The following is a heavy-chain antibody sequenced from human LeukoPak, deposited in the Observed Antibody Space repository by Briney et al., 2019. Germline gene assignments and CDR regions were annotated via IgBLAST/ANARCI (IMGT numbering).Heavy chain of an antibody. V-gene: IGHV3-23*01. J-gene: IGHJ3*02. Sequence: GGSLRLSCAASGFTFTNAWMSWVRQTPGKGLEWVSGIDPSGGGTYYTGSVQGRFTISRDNSKNTLYLQMNSLRAEDTAAYYCAKISPLDYGGKPWALDIWGQGTMVTVSS. CDR3: AKISPLDYGGKPWALDI. CDR1: GFTFTNAW. CDR2: IDPSGGGT. D-gene: IGHD4-23*01.